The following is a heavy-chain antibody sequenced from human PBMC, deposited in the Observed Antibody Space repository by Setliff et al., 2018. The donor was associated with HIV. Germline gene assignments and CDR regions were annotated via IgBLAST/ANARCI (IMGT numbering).Heavy chain of an antibody. V-gene: IGHV1-69*10. CDR1: GYTFTSYD. CDR2: IVPLLSVA. D-gene: IGHD3-10*01. Sequence: SVKVSCKASGYTFTSYDINWVRQATGQGLEWVGGIVPLLSVANYARKFQGRVTITAGKSTSTVYMELRNLRSDDTAVYYCARGWSEGTTVVQVEYFHHWGQGTLVTVPQ. J-gene: IGHJ1*01. CDR3: ARGWSEGTTVVQVEYFHH.